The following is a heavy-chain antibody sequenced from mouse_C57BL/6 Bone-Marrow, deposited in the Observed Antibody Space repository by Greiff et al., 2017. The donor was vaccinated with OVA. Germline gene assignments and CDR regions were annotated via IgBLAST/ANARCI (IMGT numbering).Heavy chain of an antibody. CDR1: GYTFTSYW. CDR3: AYFDY. Sequence: VQLQQPGAELVRPGTSVTLSCKASGYTFTSYWMHWVKQRPGQGLEWIGVIDPSDSYTNYNQKFKGKATLTVDTSSSTAYMQLSSLTSEDSAVYYCAYFDYWGQGTTLTVSS. CDR2: IDPSDSYT. V-gene: IGHV1-59*01. J-gene: IGHJ2*01.